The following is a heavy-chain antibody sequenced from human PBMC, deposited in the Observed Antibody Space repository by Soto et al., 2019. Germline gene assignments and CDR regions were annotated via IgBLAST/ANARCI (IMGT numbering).Heavy chain of an antibody. Sequence: QVQLQKSGPGLVKPSQTLSLTCTVSGGSISSGGYYWSWIRQHPGKGLEWIGYIYYSGSTYYNPSLKSRVTISVDTSKNQFSLKLSSVTAADTAVYYCARVYYDFWSGYFAWFDPWGQGTLVTVSS. D-gene: IGHD3-3*01. CDR3: ARVYYDFWSGYFAWFDP. J-gene: IGHJ5*02. CDR2: IYYSGST. V-gene: IGHV4-31*03. CDR1: GGSISSGGYY.